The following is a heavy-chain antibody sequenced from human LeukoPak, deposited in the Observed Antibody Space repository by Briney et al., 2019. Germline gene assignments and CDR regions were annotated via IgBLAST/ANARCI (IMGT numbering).Heavy chain of an antibody. Sequence: PGGSLRLSCTASGLPFSGTAMRWVRQVPGGGLEWVSGVGGDEKTHYADFVRGRFTISRDNAKNTVFPQMTSLTVEDAAVYYCAKDLSWWVTADYWGQGVLVTVSS. D-gene: IGHD2-21*02. CDR3: AKDLSWWVTADY. J-gene: IGHJ4*02. CDR1: GLPFSGTA. CDR2: VGGDEKT. V-gene: IGHV3-23*01.